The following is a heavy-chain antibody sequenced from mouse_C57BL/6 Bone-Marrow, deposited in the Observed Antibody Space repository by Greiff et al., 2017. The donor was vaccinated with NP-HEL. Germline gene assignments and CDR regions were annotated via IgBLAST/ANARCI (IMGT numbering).Heavy chain of an antibody. J-gene: IGHJ3*01. Sequence: VKLVESGAELVRPGASVTLSCKASGYTFTDYEMHWVKQTPVHGLEWIGAIDPETGGTAYNQKFKGKAILTADKSSSTAYMELRSLTSEDSAVYYCNELGWFAYWGQGTLVTVSA. D-gene: IGHD4-1*01. V-gene: IGHV1-15*01. CDR2: IDPETGGT. CDR1: GYTFTDYE. CDR3: NELGWFAY.